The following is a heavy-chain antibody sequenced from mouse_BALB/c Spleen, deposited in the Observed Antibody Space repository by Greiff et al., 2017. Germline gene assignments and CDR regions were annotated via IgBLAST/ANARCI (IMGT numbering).Heavy chain of an antibody. CDR3: ARRGLLAWFAY. D-gene: IGHD2-3*01. CDR1: GFAFSSYD. V-gene: IGHV5-12-1*01. J-gene: IGHJ3*01. Sequence: DVKLVESGGGLVKPGGSLKLSCAASGFAFSSYDMSWVRQTPEKRLEWVAYISSGGGSTYYPDTVKGRFTISRDNAKNTLYLQMSSLKSEDTAMYYCARRGLLAWFAYWGQGTLVTVSA. CDR2: ISSGGGST.